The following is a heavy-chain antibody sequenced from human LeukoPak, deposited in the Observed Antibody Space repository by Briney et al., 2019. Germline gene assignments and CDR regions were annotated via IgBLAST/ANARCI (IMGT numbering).Heavy chain of an antibody. J-gene: IGHJ4*02. D-gene: IGHD2-2*01. CDR1: GFTFSSYG. Sequence: PGRSLRLSCAASGFTFSSYGMHWVRQAPGKGLEWVAVIWYDGSNKYYADSVKGRFTISRDNSKNTLYLQMNSLRAEDTAVYYCAKGGWGPAALPLDYWGQGTLVTVSS. CDR3: AKGGWGPAALPLDY. CDR2: IWYDGSNK. V-gene: IGHV3-33*06.